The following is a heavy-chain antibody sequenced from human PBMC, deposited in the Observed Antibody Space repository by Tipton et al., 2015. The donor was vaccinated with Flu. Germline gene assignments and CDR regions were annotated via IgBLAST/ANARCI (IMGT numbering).Heavy chain of an antibody. CDR2: IYYSGST. CDR1: GGSISSYY. J-gene: IGHJ5*02. Sequence: TLSLTCTVSGGSISSYYWSWIRRPPGKGLEWIGYIYYSGSTNYNPSLKSRVTISVDTSKNQFSLKLSSVTAADTAVYYCARHRSPDYYDSSGYYYPPTFGDWFDPWGQGTLVTVSS. CDR3: ARHRSPDYYDSSGYYYPPTFGDWFDP. V-gene: IGHV4-59*08. D-gene: IGHD3-22*01.